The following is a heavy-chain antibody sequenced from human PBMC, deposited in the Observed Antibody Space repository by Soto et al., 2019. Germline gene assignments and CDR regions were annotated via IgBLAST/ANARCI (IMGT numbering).Heavy chain of an antibody. CDR1: GYTFTSYG. CDR3: ARTVGNYYDSSGYYYLGYYFDY. Sequence: QVQLVQSGAEVKKPGASVKVSCKASGYTFTSYGISWVRQAPGQGLEWMGWISAYNGNTNYAQKLQGRVTMTPDTATSTAYMELRSLRSDDTAVYYCARTVGNYYDSSGYYYLGYYFDYWGQGTLVTVSS. CDR2: ISAYNGNT. V-gene: IGHV1-18*01. D-gene: IGHD3-22*01. J-gene: IGHJ4*02.